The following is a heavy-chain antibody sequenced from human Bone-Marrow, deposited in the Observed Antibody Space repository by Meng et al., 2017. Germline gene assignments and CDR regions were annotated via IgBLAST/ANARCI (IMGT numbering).Heavy chain of an antibody. CDR1: GFTFSNAW. J-gene: IGHJ3*02. CDR3: AKASCSGGSCYSRSAFDI. Sequence: GESLKISCAASGFTFSNAWMSWVRQAPGKGLEWVGRIKSKTDGGTTDYAAPVKGRFTISRDDSKNTLYLQMNSLRAEDTAVYYCAKASCSGGSCYSRSAFDIWGQGTMVTVSS. D-gene: IGHD2-15*01. V-gene: IGHV3-15*05. CDR2: IKSKTDGGTT.